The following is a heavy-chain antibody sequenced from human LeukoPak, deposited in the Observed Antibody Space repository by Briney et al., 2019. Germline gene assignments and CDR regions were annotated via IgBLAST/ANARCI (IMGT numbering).Heavy chain of an antibody. CDR2: IIPIFCTA. Sequence: ASVKVFCKAFGGTFSSYAISWVRQAPGQGREWMGGIIPIFCTANYAQKSQRRVTITTDESTSTAYMGLSSLRSEDTAVYYCASHDYSNYGWFDPWGQGTLVTVSS. D-gene: IGHD4-11*01. CDR1: GGTFSSYA. V-gene: IGHV1-69*05. CDR3: ASHDYSNYGWFDP. J-gene: IGHJ5*02.